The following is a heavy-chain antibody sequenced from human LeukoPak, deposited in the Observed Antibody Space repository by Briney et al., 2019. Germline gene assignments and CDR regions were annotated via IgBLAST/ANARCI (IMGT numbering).Heavy chain of an antibody. CDR1: GLTFSSYS. J-gene: IGHJ3*02. Sequence: GGSLRLSRAASGLTFSSYSMNSVRQAPGKGLGWVSYISSSSSTIYYADSVKGRFTISRDNAKNSLYLQMNSLRAEDTAVYYCAREGGSSGTNAFDIWGQGTMVTVSS. CDR2: ISSSSSTI. CDR3: AREGGSSGTNAFDI. D-gene: IGHD6-19*01. V-gene: IGHV3-48*04.